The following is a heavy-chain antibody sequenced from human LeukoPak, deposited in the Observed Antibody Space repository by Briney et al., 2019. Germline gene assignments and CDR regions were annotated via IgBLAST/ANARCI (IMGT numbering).Heavy chain of an antibody. J-gene: IGHJ5*02. Sequence: SETLSLTCAVYGGSFSGYYWSWIRQPPEKGLEWIGEINHSGNTNYNPSLKSRVTITVDTSKNQFSLKLSSVTAADTAVYYCARYRGNSNGGFDPWGQGTLVTVSS. CDR3: ARYRGNSNGGFDP. V-gene: IGHV4-34*01. D-gene: IGHD4-23*01. CDR2: INHSGNT. CDR1: GGSFSGYY.